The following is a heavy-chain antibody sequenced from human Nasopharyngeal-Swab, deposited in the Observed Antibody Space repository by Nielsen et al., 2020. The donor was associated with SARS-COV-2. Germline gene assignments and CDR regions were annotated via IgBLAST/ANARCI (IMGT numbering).Heavy chain of an antibody. CDR2: IYFSGST. CDR3: ARDRAGYSSGWYGPDAFDI. J-gene: IGHJ3*02. CDR1: GGSISSGGYY. D-gene: IGHD6-19*01. V-gene: IGHV4-31*03. Sequence: SETLSLTCTVSGGSISSGGYYWSWIRQHPGKGLEWIGYIYFSGSTYYNPSLKSRVTISVDTSKNQFSLKLSSVTAADTAVYYCARDRAGYSSGWYGPDAFDIWGQGTMVTVSS.